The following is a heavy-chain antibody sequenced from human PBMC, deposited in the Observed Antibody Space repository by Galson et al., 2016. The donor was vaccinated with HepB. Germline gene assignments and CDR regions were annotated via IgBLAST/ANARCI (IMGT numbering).Heavy chain of an antibody. V-gene: IGHV3-11*01. CDR3: ATQLHPIIVPGTFDY. CDR2: ISNTGKTI. D-gene: IGHD2/OR15-2a*01. CDR1: GLPFSDSY. Sequence: SLRLSCAASGLPFSDSYMSWIRQAPGKGLEWISYISNTGKTIYYADSVKGRFTISRDNAKNSVYLQMNTLRGDDTAVYYCATQLHPIIVPGTFDYWGQGTLVTVSS. J-gene: IGHJ4*02.